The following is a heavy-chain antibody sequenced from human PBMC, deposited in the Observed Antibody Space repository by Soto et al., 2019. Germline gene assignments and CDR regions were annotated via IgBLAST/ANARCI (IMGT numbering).Heavy chain of an antibody. CDR1: GYTFTSYG. Sequence: QVPLVQSGAEVKKPGASVKVSCKASGYTFTSYGISWVRQAPGQGLEWMGWISAYNGNTNYAQKLQGRVTMTTDTSTSTAYMELRSLRSDDTAVYYCARVVVATIHYYYYYMDVWGKGTTVTVSS. J-gene: IGHJ6*03. V-gene: IGHV1-18*01. D-gene: IGHD5-12*01. CDR3: ARVVVATIHYYYYYMDV. CDR2: ISAYNGNT.